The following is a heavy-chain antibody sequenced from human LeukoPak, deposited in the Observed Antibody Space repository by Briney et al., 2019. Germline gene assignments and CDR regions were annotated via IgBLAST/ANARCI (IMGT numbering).Heavy chain of an antibody. CDR2: IYWDDDK. CDR3: AHKTVVASTLEPIGFDY. Sequence: SGPTLVKPTQTLTLTCTFSGFSLSTSGVGVGWIRQPPGKALEWLALIYWDDDKRYSPSLKSRLTITKDTSKNQVVLTMTNMDPVDTATYYCAHKTVVASTLEPIGFDYWGQGTLVTVSS. CDR1: GFSLSTSGVG. V-gene: IGHV2-5*02. D-gene: IGHD2-15*01. J-gene: IGHJ4*02.